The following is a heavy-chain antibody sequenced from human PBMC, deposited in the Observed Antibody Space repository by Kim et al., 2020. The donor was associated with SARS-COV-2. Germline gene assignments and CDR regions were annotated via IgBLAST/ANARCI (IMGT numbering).Heavy chain of an antibody. J-gene: IGHJ4*02. CDR1: GYTFTSYD. CDR3: ASDSSSSWRY. D-gene: IGHD6-13*01. Sequence: ASVKVSCKASGYTFTSYDINWVRQATGQGLEWMGWMNPYSGNTGYAQTFQGKVTMTMNSSISTAYMELSSLRSEDTAVYYCASDSSSSWRYWGQGTLVTVSS. CDR2: MNPYSGNT. V-gene: IGHV1-8*01.